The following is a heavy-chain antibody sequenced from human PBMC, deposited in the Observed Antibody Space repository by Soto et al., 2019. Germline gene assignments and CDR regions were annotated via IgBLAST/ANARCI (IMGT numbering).Heavy chain of an antibody. CDR2: IILIFGTT. Sequence: QVQLVQSGPEVKKPGSSVKVSCKASGSTFSNYAFSWVRQAPGQGLEWMGGIILIFGTTNYAQKFQDRVTITADESTSTVYMELSSLRSEDTAVYYCARVASTKDDFCSGNYMNWFDPLGQGTLVTVSS. V-gene: IGHV1-69*12. D-gene: IGHD3-3*01. J-gene: IGHJ5*02. CDR3: ARVASTKDDFCSGNYMNWFDP. CDR1: GSTFSNYA.